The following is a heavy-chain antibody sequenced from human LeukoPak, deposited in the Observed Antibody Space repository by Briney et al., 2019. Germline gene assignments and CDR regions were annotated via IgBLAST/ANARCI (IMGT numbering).Heavy chain of an antibody. CDR3: ARGGGEVDY. CDR1: GFTFSTYW. Sequence: GGSLRLSCAASGFTFSTYWMTWVRQAPGKGLEWVANIKQDGSEQYYVDSVKGRFTISRDNAKNALFLQMNSLRAEDTAVFYCARGGGEVDYWGQGTLVTVSS. J-gene: IGHJ4*02. D-gene: IGHD3-16*01. V-gene: IGHV3-7*02. CDR2: IKQDGSEQ.